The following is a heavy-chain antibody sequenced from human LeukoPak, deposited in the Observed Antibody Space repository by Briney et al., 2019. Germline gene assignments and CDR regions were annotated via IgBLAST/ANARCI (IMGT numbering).Heavy chain of an antibody. CDR3: ARGGMDHAFDF. CDR1: GFTFRSYW. CDR2: IDNDGSGT. Sequence: GGSLRLSCAASGFTFRSYWMYWVRQVPGKGLEYVSRIDNDGSGTTYAGSVKGRFTISRDNGYNGVFLQMNSLRAEDTAMYYCARGGMDHAFDFWGQGTMVTVSS. V-gene: IGHV3-74*01. J-gene: IGHJ3*01. D-gene: IGHD2-8*01.